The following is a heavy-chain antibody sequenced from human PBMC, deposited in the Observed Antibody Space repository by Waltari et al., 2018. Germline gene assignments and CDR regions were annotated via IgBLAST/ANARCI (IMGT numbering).Heavy chain of an antibody. V-gene: IGHV4-39*01. Sequence: QLLLQESGPGLVKPSETLSLTCTVSGGSISSSSYYWGWIRQPPGKGLEWIGSIYHSGSTYYNPSLKSRVTISVDTSKNQFSLKLSSVTAADTAVYYCARLYGSGSIDAFDIWGQGTMVTVSS. CDR2: IYHSGST. CDR1: GGSISSSSYY. J-gene: IGHJ3*02. D-gene: IGHD3-10*01. CDR3: ARLYGSGSIDAFDI.